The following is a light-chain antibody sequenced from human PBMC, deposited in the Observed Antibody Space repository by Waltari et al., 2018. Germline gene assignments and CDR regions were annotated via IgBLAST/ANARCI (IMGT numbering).Light chain of an antibody. Sequence: SSELTQVPAVSVALGQTVRITCQGDSLRTSYASWYQLKPGQAPVLVIYGKDKRPSGIPDRISGYSSGATSSLTITGAQAEDEADYYCSSRNGRANQVVFAGGTKVTVL. CDR3: SSRNGRANQVV. CDR2: GKD. J-gene: IGLJ3*02. V-gene: IGLV3-19*01. CDR1: SLRTSY.